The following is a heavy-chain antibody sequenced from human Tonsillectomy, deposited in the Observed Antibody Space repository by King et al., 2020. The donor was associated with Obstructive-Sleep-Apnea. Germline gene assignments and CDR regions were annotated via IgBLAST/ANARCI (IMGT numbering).Heavy chain of an antibody. CDR1: GFIGSSNY. J-gene: IGHJ4*02. CDR2: MYSGGTT. D-gene: IGHD3-22*01. Sequence: VQLVESGGGLVQPGGSLRLSCAAFGFIGSSNYISWVRQTPGKGLEGVSVMYSGGTTYYADSVKGSFTISRDNSKNTLYLQMNSLRDDDTAMYYCARENYYIVDWGRGTLVTVSS. CDR3: ARENYYIVD. V-gene: IGHV3-66*01.